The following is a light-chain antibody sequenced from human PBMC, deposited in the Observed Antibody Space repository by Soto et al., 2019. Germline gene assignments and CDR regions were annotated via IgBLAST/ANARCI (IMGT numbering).Light chain of an antibody. Sequence: QSVLTQPASVSGSPGQSITISCTGTSSDVGSYKFVSWYQHHPGKAPKLMIYEGSKRPSGVSYRFSGSKSGNTASLTISGLQAEVEADYYCCSYAGSSTLVFGGGTKLTVL. CDR1: SSDVGSYKF. CDR2: EGS. J-gene: IGLJ2*01. CDR3: CSYAGSSTLV. V-gene: IGLV2-23*01.